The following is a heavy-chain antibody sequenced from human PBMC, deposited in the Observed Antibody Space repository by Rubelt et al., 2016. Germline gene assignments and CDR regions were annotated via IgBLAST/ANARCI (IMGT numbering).Heavy chain of an antibody. V-gene: IGHV1-2*04. D-gene: IGHD3-22*01. Sequence: QVQLVQSGAEVKKPGASVKVSCKASGYTFTGYYMPWVRQAPGQGLEWMGWINPNSGGTNYEQKVQGWVTMTRDTSISTAYMELSRLRSDDTAVYYCARDDSPYYYDSSGYYDYWGRGTLVTVSS. CDR1: GYTFTGYY. J-gene: IGHJ4*02. CDR2: INPNSGGT. CDR3: ARDDSPYYYDSSGYYDY.